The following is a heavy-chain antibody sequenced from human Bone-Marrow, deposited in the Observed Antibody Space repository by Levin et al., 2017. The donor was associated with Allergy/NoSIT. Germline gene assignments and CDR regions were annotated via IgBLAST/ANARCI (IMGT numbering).Heavy chain of an antibody. Sequence: GESLKISCAGSGFPFISYGMNWVRQAPGKGLEWLSYISGSSSTIYYADSVKGRFTISRDNAKNSLYLQMNSLRDEDTAVYYCARDRDDYGDPDGAFDSWGQGTMVTVSS. CDR1: GFPFISYG. CDR2: ISGSSSTI. CDR3: ARDRDDYGDPDGAFDS. V-gene: IGHV3-48*02. D-gene: IGHD4-17*01. J-gene: IGHJ3*02.